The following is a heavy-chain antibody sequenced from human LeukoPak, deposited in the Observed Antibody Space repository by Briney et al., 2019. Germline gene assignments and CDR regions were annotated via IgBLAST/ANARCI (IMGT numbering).Heavy chain of an antibody. CDR3: ARTPYDSSGYYNHYYYYMDV. J-gene: IGHJ6*03. CDR1: GYTFTSYA. V-gene: IGHV7-4-1*02. CDR2: INTNTGNP. Sequence: GASVKVSCKASGYTFTSYAMNWVRQAPGQGLEWMGWINTNTGNPTYAQGFTGRFVFSLDTSVSTAYLQISSLKAEDTAVYYCARTPYDSSGYYNHYYYYMDVWGKGTTVTVSS. D-gene: IGHD3-22*01.